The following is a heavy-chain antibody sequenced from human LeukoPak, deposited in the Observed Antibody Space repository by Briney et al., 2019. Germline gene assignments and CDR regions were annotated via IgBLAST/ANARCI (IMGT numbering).Heavy chain of an antibody. J-gene: IGHJ3*02. D-gene: IGHD3-22*01. V-gene: IGHV1-2*06. CDR1: GGTFSSYA. CDR2: INPNNGGT. CDR3: AGEDNSSGYRPFDI. Sequence: ASVKVSCKASGGTFSSYAISWVRQAPGQGLEWMGRINPNNGGTNYAQKFQGRVTMTRDMSMSTAYMELSWLRSVDTAVYYCAGEDNSSGYRPFDIWGQGTMVTVPS.